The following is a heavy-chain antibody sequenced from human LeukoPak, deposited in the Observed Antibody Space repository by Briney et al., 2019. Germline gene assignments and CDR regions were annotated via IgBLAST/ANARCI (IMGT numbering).Heavy chain of an antibody. Sequence: ASVKVSCKASGYTFTDYYMHWVRQAPGQGLESMGWINPNSGGTNYAQKFQGRVIMTRDTSISTASMELSRLGSDDTAVYYCARVGDYQLIAGWFDPWGQGTLVTVSS. V-gene: IGHV1-2*02. CDR3: ARVGDYQLIAGWFDP. CDR2: INPNSGGT. D-gene: IGHD6-13*01. J-gene: IGHJ5*02. CDR1: GYTFTDYY.